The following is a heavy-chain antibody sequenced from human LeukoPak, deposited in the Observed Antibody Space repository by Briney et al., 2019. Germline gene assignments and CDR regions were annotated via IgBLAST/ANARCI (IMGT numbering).Heavy chain of an antibody. D-gene: IGHD3-22*01. CDR1: GFTVSSNY. CDR3: ARSNYYDSSAPFDY. CDR2: IYSGGST. Sequence: GGSLRLSCAASGFTVSSNYMSWVRRAPGKGLEWVSVIYSGGSTYYADSVKGRFTISRDNSKNTLYLQTNSLRAEDTAVYYCARSNYYDSSAPFDYWGQGTLVTVSS. J-gene: IGHJ4*02. V-gene: IGHV3-53*01.